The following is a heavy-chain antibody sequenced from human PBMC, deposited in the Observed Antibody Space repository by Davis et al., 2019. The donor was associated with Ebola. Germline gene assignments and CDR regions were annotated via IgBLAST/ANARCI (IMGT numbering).Heavy chain of an antibody. J-gene: IGHJ4*02. Sequence: GESLKISCAASGFTFSSYAMHWVRQAPGKGLEWVAVISYDGSNKYYADSVKGRFTISRDNSKNTLYLQMNSLRAEDTAVYYCASFKRVEIGYWGQGTLVTVSS. CDR3: ASFKRVEIGY. CDR1: GFTFSSYA. CDR2: ISYDGSNK. D-gene: IGHD2-21*01. V-gene: IGHV3-30-3*01.